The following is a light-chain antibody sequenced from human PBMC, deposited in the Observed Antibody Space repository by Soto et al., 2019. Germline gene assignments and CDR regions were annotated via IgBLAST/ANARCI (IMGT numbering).Light chain of an antibody. CDR3: QVWDSSRDHVV. CDR2: NYR. V-gene: IGLV3-21*02. CDR1: NIGSKG. Sequence: SYELTQPPAVSVAPGQTARITCGGDNIGSKGVHWYQQKPGQAPVLVVYNYRDRPSGIPERFSDSNSGNTATLTISRVEAGDEADYYCQVWDSSRDHVVFGGGTKVTVL. J-gene: IGLJ3*02.